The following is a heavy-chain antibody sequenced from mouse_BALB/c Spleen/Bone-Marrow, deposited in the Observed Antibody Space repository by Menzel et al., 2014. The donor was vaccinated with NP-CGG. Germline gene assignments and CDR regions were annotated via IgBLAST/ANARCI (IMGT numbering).Heavy chain of an antibody. J-gene: IGHJ4*01. V-gene: IGHV14-3*02. D-gene: IGHD1-1*02. Sequence: VQLQQSGAELVKPGASVKLSCTASGFNIKDTYMHWVKQRPEQGPEWIGRIDPANGNTKYDPKFQGKATITADTSSNTAYLQHSSLTSEDTAVYYCARVKLWSYAMDYWGQGTSVTVSS. CDR3: ARVKLWSYAMDY. CDR2: IDPANGNT. CDR1: GFNIKDTY.